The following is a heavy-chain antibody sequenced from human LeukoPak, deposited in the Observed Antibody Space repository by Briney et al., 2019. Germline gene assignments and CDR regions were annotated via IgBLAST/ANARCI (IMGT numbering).Heavy chain of an antibody. V-gene: IGHV4-34*01. J-gene: IGHJ4*02. CDR2: INHSGST. CDR3: ARVTLYSGWPLDY. CDR1: GGSFSGYY. D-gene: IGHD6-19*01. Sequence: SETLSLTCAVYGGSFSGYYWSWIRQPPGKGLEWIGEINHSGSTNYNPTLKSRVTISVDTSKTQFSLKLSFVTAADTAVYYCARVTLYSGWPLDYWGQGTLVTVSS.